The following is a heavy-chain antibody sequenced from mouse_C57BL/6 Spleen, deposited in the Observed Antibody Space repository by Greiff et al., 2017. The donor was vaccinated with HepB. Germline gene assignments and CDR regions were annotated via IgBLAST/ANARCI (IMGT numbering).Heavy chain of an antibody. CDR2: INYDGSST. CDR3: ARDRKLTFDY. J-gene: IGHJ2*01. V-gene: IGHV5-16*01. CDR1: GFTFSDYY. Sequence: EVKLMESEGGLVQPGSSIKLSCTASGFTFSDYYMAWVRQVPEKGLEWVANINYDGSSTYYLDSLKSRFIISRDNAKNILYLQMSSLKSEDTATYYCARDRKLTFDYWGQGTTLTVSS.